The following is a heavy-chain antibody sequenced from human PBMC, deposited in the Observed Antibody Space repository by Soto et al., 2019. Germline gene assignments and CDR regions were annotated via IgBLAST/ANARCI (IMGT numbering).Heavy chain of an antibody. CDR3: ARGEFDIVVVPADIGYYYYGMDV. J-gene: IGHJ6*02. D-gene: IGHD2-2*01. Sequence: ASVKVSCKASGGTFSSYAISWVRQAPGQGLEWMGGIIPIFGTANYAQKFQGRVTITADESTSTAYMELSSLRSEDTAVYYCARGEFDIVVVPADIGYYYYGMDVWGQGTTVTVYS. V-gene: IGHV1-69*13. CDR2: IIPIFGTA. CDR1: GGTFSSYA.